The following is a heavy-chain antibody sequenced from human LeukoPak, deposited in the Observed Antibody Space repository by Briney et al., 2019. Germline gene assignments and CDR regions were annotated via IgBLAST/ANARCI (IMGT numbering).Heavy chain of an antibody. J-gene: IGHJ3*02. D-gene: IGHD1-1*01. CDR2: IKQDGSEK. CDR3: ARGAGSALDI. CDR1: GFTFGTYG. Sequence: GGSLRLSCAASGFTFGTYGMNWVRQAPGKGLEWVANIKQDGSEKYYVDSVKGRFTISRDNAKNSLHLQMNSLRAEDTAVYYCARGAGSALDIWGQGTMVTVSS. V-gene: IGHV3-7*04.